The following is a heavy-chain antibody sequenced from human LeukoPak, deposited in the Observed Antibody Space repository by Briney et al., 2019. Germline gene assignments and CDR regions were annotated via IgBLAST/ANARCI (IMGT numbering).Heavy chain of an antibody. Sequence: SETLSLTCAVYGGSFSGYYWSWIRQPPGKGLEWIGEINHSGSTNYNPSLKSRVTISVDTSKNQFSLKLTSVTAADTAVYFCARAGGFFSPFGYWGQGTLVTVSS. J-gene: IGHJ4*02. V-gene: IGHV4-34*09. CDR1: GGSFSGYY. CDR3: ARAGGFFSPFGY. D-gene: IGHD3-3*01. CDR2: INHSGST.